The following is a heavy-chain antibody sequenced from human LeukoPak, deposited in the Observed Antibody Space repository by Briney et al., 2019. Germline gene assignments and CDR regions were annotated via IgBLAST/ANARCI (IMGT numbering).Heavy chain of an antibody. J-gene: IGHJ6*03. Sequence: NPGGSLRLSCAASGFTFSSYSMNWVRQAPGKGLEWVSSISSSSSYIYYADSVKGRFTISRDNAKNSLYLQMNSLRAEDTAVYYCVRHIATTAPYYYYYMDVWGKGTTVTVSS. CDR3: VRHIATTAPYYYYYMDV. CDR1: GFTFSSYS. CDR2: ISSSSSYI. V-gene: IGHV3-21*01. D-gene: IGHD6-13*01.